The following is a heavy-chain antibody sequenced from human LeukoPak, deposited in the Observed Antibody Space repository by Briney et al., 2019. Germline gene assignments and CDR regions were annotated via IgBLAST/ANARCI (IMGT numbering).Heavy chain of an antibody. D-gene: IGHD1-26*01. J-gene: IGHJ5*01. V-gene: IGHV1-46*01. Sequence: ASVKVSCKASGYTFTSYYMHWVRQAPGQGLEWMGIINPSGGSTSYAQKFQGRVTMTRDTSTSTVYMELSSLRSDDTAVYYCARASGSYWWFDSWGQGTLVTVSS. CDR2: INPSGGST. CDR1: GYTFTSYY. CDR3: ARASGSYWWFDS.